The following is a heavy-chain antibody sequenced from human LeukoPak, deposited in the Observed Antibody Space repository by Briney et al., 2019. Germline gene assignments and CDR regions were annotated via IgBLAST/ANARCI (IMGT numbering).Heavy chain of an antibody. CDR2: ISDSGSA. CDR1: GSSMSSDYY. Sequence: SETLSLTCTVSGSSMSSDYYWGWIRQPPGKGLEWIGSISDSGSAYYNPSLKSRVVISVDPSKKQFSLNLSSVTAAGTAVYYCARSDGYGLVGIWGQGTMVTVSS. J-gene: IGHJ3*02. CDR3: ARSDGYGLVGI. D-gene: IGHD3-10*01. V-gene: IGHV4-38-2*02.